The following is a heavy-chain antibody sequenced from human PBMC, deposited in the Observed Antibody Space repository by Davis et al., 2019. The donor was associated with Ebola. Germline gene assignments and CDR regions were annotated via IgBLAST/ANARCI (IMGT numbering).Heavy chain of an antibody. CDR1: GFLFRNYV. CDR2: FGTGGET. V-gene: IGHV3-23*01. CDR3: VKDSSNIWFDI. J-gene: IGHJ3*02. D-gene: IGHD2/OR15-2a*01. Sequence: GESLKIPCETSGFLFRNYVMSWVRQAPGKGLEWVSTFGTGGETYYADSVKGRFAISRDNSRGTLYLQMNSLRVEDSAIYYCVKDSSNIWFDIWGQGTLVTVSS.